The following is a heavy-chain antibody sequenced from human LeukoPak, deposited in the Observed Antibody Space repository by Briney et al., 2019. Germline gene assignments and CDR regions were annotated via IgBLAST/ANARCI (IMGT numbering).Heavy chain of an antibody. V-gene: IGHV3-66*01. Sequence: PGGSLRLSCAASGFTVKDNFMSWVRQAPGKGLEWVSVLYSGGATYYADSVKGRFTISRDNSKNTVFLQMNDLRAEDTAFYYCTRDNANYHFAYWGQGALLTVSS. J-gene: IGHJ4*02. CDR1: GFTVKDNF. CDR3: TRDNANYHFAY. D-gene: IGHD4/OR15-4a*01. CDR2: LYSGGAT.